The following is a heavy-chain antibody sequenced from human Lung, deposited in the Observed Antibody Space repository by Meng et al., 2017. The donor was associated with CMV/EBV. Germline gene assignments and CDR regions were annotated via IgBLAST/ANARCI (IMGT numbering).Heavy chain of an antibody. V-gene: IGHV1-2*02. CDR3: ARDRVPAAFRDYGMDV. CDR1: GYTFTGYY. J-gene: IGHJ6*02. Sequence: SVKVSXKASGYTFTGYYMHWVRQAPGQGLEWMGWINPNSGGTNYAQKFQGRVTRTRDTSISTAYMELSRLGSDDTAVYYCARDRVPAAFRDYGMDVWGQGTXVTVSS. CDR2: INPNSGGT. D-gene: IGHD2-2*01.